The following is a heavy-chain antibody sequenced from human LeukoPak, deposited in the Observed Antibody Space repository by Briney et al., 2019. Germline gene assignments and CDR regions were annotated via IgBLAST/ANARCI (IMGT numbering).Heavy chain of an antibody. D-gene: IGHD4-11*01. V-gene: IGHV4-34*01. CDR3: ARTKKITVTDGMDV. Sequence: PSETLSLTCAVYGGSFSGYYWSWIRQPPGKGLEWIGEINHSGSTNYNPSLKSRVTISVDTSKNQFSLKLSSVTAADTAVYYCARTKKITVTDGMDVWGQGTTVTVSS. CDR1: GGSFSGYY. CDR2: INHSGST. J-gene: IGHJ6*02.